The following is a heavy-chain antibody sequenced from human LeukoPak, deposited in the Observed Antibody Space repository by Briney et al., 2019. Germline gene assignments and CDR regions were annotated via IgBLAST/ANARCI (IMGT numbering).Heavy chain of an antibody. Sequence: SETLSLTCTVSGGSISSYYWSWIRQPPGKGLEWIGYIYYSGSTNYNPSLKSRVTISVDTSKNQFSLKLSSVTAADTAVYYCARAYCSSTSCYLSRAHFGFDYWGQGTLVTVSS. J-gene: IGHJ4*02. CDR3: ARAYCSSTSCYLSRAHFGFDY. CDR2: IYYSGST. D-gene: IGHD2-2*01. CDR1: GGSISSYY. V-gene: IGHV4-59*12.